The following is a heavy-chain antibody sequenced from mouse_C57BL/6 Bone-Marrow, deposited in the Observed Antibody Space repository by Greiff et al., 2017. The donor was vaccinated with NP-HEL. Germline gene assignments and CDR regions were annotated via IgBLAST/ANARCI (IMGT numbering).Heavy chain of an antibody. Sequence: EVKLMESGGGLVQPKGSLKLSCAASGFSFNTYAMNWVRQAPGKGLEWVARIRSKSNNYATYYADSVKDSFTISRDDSESMLYLQMNNLKTEDTAMYYCVRRSWGDYWGQGTTLTVSS. J-gene: IGHJ2*01. D-gene: IGHD4-1*01. CDR3: VRRSWGDY. CDR2: IRSKSNNYAT. CDR1: GFSFNTYA. V-gene: IGHV10-1*01.